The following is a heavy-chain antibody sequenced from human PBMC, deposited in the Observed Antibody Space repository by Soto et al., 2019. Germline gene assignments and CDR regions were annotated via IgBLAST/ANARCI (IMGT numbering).Heavy chain of an antibody. CDR1: GFTFSSYA. D-gene: IGHD1-26*01. CDR2: ISYDGSNK. CDR3: ARDKVGATGLPADAFDI. Sequence: GGSLRLSCAASGFTFSSYAMHWVRQAPGKGLEWVAVISYDGSNKYYADSVKGRFTISRDNSKNTLYLQMNSLRAEDTAVYYCARDKVGATGLPADAFDIWGQGTMVTVSS. J-gene: IGHJ3*02. V-gene: IGHV3-30-3*01.